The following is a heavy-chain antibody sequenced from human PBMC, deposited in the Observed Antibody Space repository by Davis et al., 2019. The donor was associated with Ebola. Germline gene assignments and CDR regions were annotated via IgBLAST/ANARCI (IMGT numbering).Heavy chain of an antibody. CDR3: ARAVDTAMDEFDY. V-gene: IGHV3-21*01. CDR1: GFTFSSYS. J-gene: IGHJ4*02. Sequence: PGGSLRLSCAASGFTFSSYSMNWVRQAPGKGLEWVSSISSSSSYIYYADSVKGRFTISRDNAKNSLYLQMNSLRAEDTAVYYCARAVDTAMDEFDYWGQGTLVTVSS. CDR2: ISSSSSYI. D-gene: IGHD5-18*01.